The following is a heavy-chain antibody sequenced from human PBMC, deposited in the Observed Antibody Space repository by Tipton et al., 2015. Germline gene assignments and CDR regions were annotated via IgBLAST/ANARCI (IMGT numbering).Heavy chain of an antibody. Sequence: TLSLTCTVSGGSITSSNYYWDWVRQPPGKGLEWIGNTYDSGRTSYNPSLSRRVTISADMSKNDFSLRRSSVAAADTAVYYCAREVRYCAGGSCYSLDHWGQGALVTVSS. CDR3: AREVRYCAGGSCYSLDH. D-gene: IGHD2-15*01. CDR1: GGSITSSNYY. V-gene: IGHV4-39*02. CDR2: TYDSGRT. J-gene: IGHJ4*02.